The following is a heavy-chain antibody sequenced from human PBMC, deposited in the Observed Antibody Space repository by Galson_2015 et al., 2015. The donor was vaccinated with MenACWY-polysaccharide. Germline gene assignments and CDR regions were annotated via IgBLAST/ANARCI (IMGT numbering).Heavy chain of an antibody. CDR2: INTGTGNT. CDR1: GYIFTSHN. CDR3: ARVDRGSVGCYLIDY. Sequence: SVKVSCKASGYIFTSHNIHWVRQAPGQGLEWMGWINTGTGNTKYSQNFQGRVTFTSDTSATTAYMELSSLRSEDTAVYYCARVDRGSVGCYLIDYWGQGTLVTVSS. V-gene: IGHV1-3*04. D-gene: IGHD2-21*02. J-gene: IGHJ4*02.